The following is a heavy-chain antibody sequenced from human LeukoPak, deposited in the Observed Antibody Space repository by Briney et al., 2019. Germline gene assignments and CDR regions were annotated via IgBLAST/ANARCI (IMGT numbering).Heavy chain of an antibody. CDR2: TYYKSKWYN. V-gene: IGHV6-1*01. Sequence: SQTLSLTCDISGDSVSSNSATWTWIRQSPSRGLEWLGRTYYKSKWYNDYAVSVRSRITINPDTSKNQFSLQLHSVTPEDTAVYYCARTYSSGSLDLWGRGTLVTVSS. CDR1: GDSVSSNSAT. CDR3: ARTYSSGSLDL. J-gene: IGHJ5*02. D-gene: IGHD2-15*01.